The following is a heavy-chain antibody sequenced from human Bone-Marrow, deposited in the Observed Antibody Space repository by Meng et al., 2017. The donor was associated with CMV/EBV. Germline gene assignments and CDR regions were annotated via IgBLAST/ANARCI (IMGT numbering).Heavy chain of an antibody. Sequence: GGSLRLSCAASGFTFSSYTMHWVRQAPGKGLEWVAVIWYDGSNKYYADSVKGRFTISRDNSKNTLYLQMNSLRAEDTAVYYCARGGIAMGDAFDIWGQGTMVTVSS. V-gene: IGHV3-33*08. CDR3: ARGGIAMGDAFDI. CDR1: GFTFSSYT. D-gene: IGHD6-13*01. CDR2: IWYDGSNK. J-gene: IGHJ3*02.